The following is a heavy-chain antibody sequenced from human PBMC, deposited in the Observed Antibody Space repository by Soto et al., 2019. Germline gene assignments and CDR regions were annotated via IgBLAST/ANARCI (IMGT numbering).Heavy chain of an antibody. CDR2: ISGSGGST. CDR3: AKVSEYSSSFFYYGMDV. D-gene: IGHD6-6*01. V-gene: IGHV3-23*01. J-gene: IGHJ6*02. Sequence: GESLKISCAASGFTFSSYAMSWVRQAPGKGLEWVSAISGSGGSTYYADSVKGRFTISRDNSKNTLYLQMNSLRAEDTAVYYCAKVSEYSSSFFYYGMDVWGQGTTVTVSS. CDR1: GFTFSSYA.